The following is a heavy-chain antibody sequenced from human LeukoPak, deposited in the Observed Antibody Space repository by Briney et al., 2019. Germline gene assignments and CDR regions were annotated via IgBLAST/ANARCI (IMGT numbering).Heavy chain of an antibody. V-gene: IGHV3-15*01. J-gene: IGHJ5*02. CDR1: GFTFSNAW. Sequence: GGSLRLSXAASGFTFSNAWMSWVRQAPGKGLEWVGGIKSKTDGGTTDYAAPVKGRFTISRDDSKNTLYLQMNSLKTEDTAAYYCTTIAAAGTSWFDPWGQGTLVTVSS. CDR3: TTIAAAGTSWFDP. CDR2: IKSKTDGGTT. D-gene: IGHD6-13*01.